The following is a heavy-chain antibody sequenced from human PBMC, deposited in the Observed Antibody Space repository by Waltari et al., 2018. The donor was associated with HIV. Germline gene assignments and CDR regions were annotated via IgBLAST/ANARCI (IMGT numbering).Heavy chain of an antibody. CDR2: IRNKANSYAT. CDR3: TGQGGIATFGVVVDV. J-gene: IGHJ6*02. CDR1: GFTFGGSA. V-gene: IGHV3-73*01. D-gene: IGHD3-3*01. Sequence: EVQLVESGGGLVQRGGSLKLACAASGFTFGGSAIHFVRQASGKGLEWIGRIRNKANSYATAYAASVKGRFTVSRDDSKNTAFLQMSSLKIEDTAVYYCTGQGGIATFGVVVDVWGQGTTVIV.